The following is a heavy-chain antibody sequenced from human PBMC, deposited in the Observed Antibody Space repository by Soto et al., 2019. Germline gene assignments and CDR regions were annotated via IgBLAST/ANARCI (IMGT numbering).Heavy chain of an antibody. D-gene: IGHD2-15*01. CDR3: ARGHCSGGSCSYDY. CDR1: GGSISSGGYS. V-gene: IGHV4-30-2*01. J-gene: IGHJ4*02. Sequence: SETLSLTCAVSGGSISSGGYSWSWIRQPPGKGLEWIGYIYHSGSTYYNPSLKSRVTISVDRSKNQFSLKLSSVTAADTAVYYCARGHCSGGSCSYDYWGQGTLVTVSS. CDR2: IYHSGST.